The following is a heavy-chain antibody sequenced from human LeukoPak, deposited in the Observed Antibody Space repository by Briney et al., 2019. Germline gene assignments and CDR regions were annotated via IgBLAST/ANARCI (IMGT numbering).Heavy chain of an antibody. CDR2: IYYSGST. J-gene: IGHJ4*02. Sequence: PSETLSLTCTVSGGSISSYYWSRIRQPPGKGLEWIGYIYYSGSTNYNPSLKSRVTISVDTSKNQFSLKLSSVTAADTAVYYCARWVTVAGIGVFDYWGQGTLVTVSS. V-gene: IGHV4-59*01. CDR1: GGSISSYY. D-gene: IGHD6-19*01. CDR3: ARWVTVAGIGVFDY.